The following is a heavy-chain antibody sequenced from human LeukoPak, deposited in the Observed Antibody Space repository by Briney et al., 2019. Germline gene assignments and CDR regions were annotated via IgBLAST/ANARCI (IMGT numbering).Heavy chain of an antibody. V-gene: IGHV3-9*01. CDR1: GFTFDDYT. CDR2: ISWNSGSI. CDR3: AKDNYDSSGLDY. Sequence: GGSLRLSCAASGFTFDDYTMHWVRQAPGEGLEWVSGISWNSGSIGYADSVKGRFTISRDNAKNSLYLQMNSLRAEDTALYYCAKDNYDSSGLDYWGQGTLVTVSS. D-gene: IGHD3-22*01. J-gene: IGHJ4*02.